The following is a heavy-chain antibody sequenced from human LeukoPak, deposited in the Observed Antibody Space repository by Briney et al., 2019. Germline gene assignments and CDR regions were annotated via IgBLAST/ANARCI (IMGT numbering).Heavy chain of an antibody. Sequence: PSETLSLTCTVSGGSVSSSSYYWHWIRQPPGQALEWIGYIYYSGNTNYNPSLKSRVTISVDTSKNQFSPKLTSVTAADTAVYYCARDTGYCSGGSCYHNYFDYWGQGTLVTVSS. CDR2: IYYSGNT. J-gene: IGHJ4*02. CDR1: GGSVSSSSYY. D-gene: IGHD2-15*01. V-gene: IGHV4-61*01. CDR3: ARDTGYCSGGSCYHNYFDY.